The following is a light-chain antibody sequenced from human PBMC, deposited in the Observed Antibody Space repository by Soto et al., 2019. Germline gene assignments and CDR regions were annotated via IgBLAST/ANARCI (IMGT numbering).Light chain of an antibody. CDR3: TSYSGSSIFV. CDR2: EVS. Sequence: QSALTQPPSASGSPGQSVTISCTGTSRDVGGYNYVSWYQQHPGKAPKLMIYEVSERPSGVPDRCSASKSSNTASLTVSRLQSEDEADYYCTSYSGSSIFVFGTGTKVTVL. J-gene: IGLJ1*01. CDR1: SRDVGGYNY. V-gene: IGLV2-8*01.